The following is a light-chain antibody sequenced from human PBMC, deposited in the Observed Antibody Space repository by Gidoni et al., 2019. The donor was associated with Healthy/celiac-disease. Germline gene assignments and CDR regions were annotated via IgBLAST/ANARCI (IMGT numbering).Light chain of an antibody. J-gene: IGLJ3*02. CDR1: SSDVGGYNY. Sequence: QSALTQPAPVSGSPGQSITISCTGTSSDVGGYNYVFWYQHHPGEAPKLMIYEVSKRPAGVSNRFSGSKSGNTASLTISGLHAEDEADYYGSSYTSSSAWVFGGGTKLTVL. V-gene: IGLV2-14*01. CDR2: EVS. CDR3: SSYTSSSAWV.